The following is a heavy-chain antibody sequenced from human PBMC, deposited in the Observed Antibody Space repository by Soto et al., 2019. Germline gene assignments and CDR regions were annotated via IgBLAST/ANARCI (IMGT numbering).Heavy chain of an antibody. CDR1: GFTFSSYS. D-gene: IGHD3-10*01. CDR2: ISSSSSTI. CDR3: ARGGDYGPSV. V-gene: IGHV3-48*01. Sequence: PGGSLRLFCAASGFTFSSYSMKWVRQAPGKGLEWVSYISSSSSTIYYADSVKGRFTISRDNAKNSLYLQMNSLRAEDTAVYYCARGGDYGPSVWGQGTTVTVSS. J-gene: IGHJ6*02.